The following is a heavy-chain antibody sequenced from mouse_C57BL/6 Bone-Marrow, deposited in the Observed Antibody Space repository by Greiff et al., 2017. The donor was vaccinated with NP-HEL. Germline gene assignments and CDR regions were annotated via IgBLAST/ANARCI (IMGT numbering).Heavy chain of an antibody. D-gene: IGHD3-3*01. CDR3: ARGGWFQFAY. J-gene: IGHJ3*01. CDR2: INPYNGGT. V-gene: IGHV1-19*01. CDR1: GYTFTDYY. Sequence: EVKLQESGPVLVKPGASVKMSCKASGYTFTDYYMNWVKQSHGKSLEWIGVINPYNGGTSYNQKFKGKATLTVDKSSSTAYMELNSLTSEDSAVYYCARGGWFQFAYWGQGTLVTVSA.